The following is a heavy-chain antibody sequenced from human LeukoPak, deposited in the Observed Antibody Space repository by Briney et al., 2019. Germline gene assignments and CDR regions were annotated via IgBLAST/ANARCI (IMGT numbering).Heavy chain of an antibody. CDR2: TYYRSKWYN. Sequence: SQTLSLTSAISGDSVSSNSAAWNWIRQSPSRGLEWLGRTYYRSKWYNDYAVSVKSRKTINPDTSKNQFSPQLNSVTPEDTAVYYCARAAGFGELPLYYYYYGMDVWGQGTTVTVSS. J-gene: IGHJ6*02. D-gene: IGHD3-10*01. CDR3: ARAAGFGELPLYYYYYGMDV. CDR1: GDSVSSNSAA. V-gene: IGHV6-1*01.